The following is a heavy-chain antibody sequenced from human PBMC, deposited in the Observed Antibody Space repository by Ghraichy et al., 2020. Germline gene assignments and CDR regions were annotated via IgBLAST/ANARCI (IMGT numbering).Heavy chain of an antibody. V-gene: IGHV3-48*02. CDR3: ARVVLRYSFYYYVSDV. D-gene: IGHD3-9*01. Sequence: GESLNISCATSGFSMTDYSMNWVRQAPGKGLEWVSYISNTYAIHYSDSVKGRFTISRDNGKKSVYLQMNSLRDEDTAIYYCARVVLRYSFYYYVSDVWGQGTTVSVSS. CDR2: ISNTYAI. J-gene: IGHJ6*02. CDR1: GFSMTDYS.